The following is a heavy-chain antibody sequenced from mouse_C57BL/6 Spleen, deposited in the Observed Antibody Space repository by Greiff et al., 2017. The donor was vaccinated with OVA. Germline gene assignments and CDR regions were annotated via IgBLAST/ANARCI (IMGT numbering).Heavy chain of an antibody. V-gene: IGHV1-50*01. CDR2: IDPSDSYT. Sequence: QVQLQQPGAELVKPGASVKLSCKASGYTFTSYWMQWVKQRPGQGLEWIGEIDPSDSYTNYNQKFKGKATLTVDTSSSTAYMQLSSLTSEDSAVYYCALSSNYEVDWGQGTLVTVSA. CDR3: ALSSNYEVD. CDR1: GYTFTSYW. D-gene: IGHD2-5*01. J-gene: IGHJ3*01.